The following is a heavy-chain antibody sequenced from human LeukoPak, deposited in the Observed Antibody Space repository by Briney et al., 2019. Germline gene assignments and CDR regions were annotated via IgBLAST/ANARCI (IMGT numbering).Heavy chain of an antibody. J-gene: IGHJ5*02. V-gene: IGHV4-31*03. CDR1: GGSISSGGYY. Sequence: PSETLSLTCTVSGGSISSGGYYWSWIRHLPGRGLDGFGYIYHTGGTVYKPSLRSRISMSVDTSENQFSLKLTSVTAADTGVYYCVRVGDCTSAACQDTRFDPWGQGTLVTVSS. CDR2: IYHTGGT. D-gene: IGHD2-2*01. CDR3: VRVGDCTSAACQDTRFDP.